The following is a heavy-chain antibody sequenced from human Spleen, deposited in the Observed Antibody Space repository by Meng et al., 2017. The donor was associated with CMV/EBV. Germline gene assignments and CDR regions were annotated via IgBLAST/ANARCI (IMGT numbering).Heavy chain of an antibody. CDR2: IYYSGSA. J-gene: IGHJ4*02. D-gene: IGHD2-2*01. CDR3: ARGSGCSSTSCYEGGFDY. CDR1: SGSITSGGYY. Sequence: LRLSCTVSSGSITSGGYYWSWVRQHPGKGLEWIGSIYYSGSAYSNPSLKSRVTISVDTSKSQFSLKLSSVTAADTAVYYCARGSGCSSTSCYEGGFDYWGQGTLVTVSS. V-gene: IGHV4-31*03.